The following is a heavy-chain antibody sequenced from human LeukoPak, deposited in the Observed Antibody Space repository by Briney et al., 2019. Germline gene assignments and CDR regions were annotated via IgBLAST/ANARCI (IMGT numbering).Heavy chain of an antibody. CDR2: ISYDGSNK. CDR3: AKDFSASYFWYFDF. J-gene: IGHJ4*02. Sequence: GGSLRLSCAASGFTFSSYGMHWVRQAPGKGLEWVAVISYDGSNKYYADSVKGRFTISRDNSKNTLYLQMNSLRAEDTAVYYCAKDFSASYFWYFDFWGQGTLVTVSS. V-gene: IGHV3-30*18. CDR1: GFTFSSYG. D-gene: IGHD1-26*01.